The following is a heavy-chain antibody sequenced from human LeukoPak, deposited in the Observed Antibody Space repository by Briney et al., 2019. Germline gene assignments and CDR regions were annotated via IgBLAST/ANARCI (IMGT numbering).Heavy chain of an antibody. CDR3: ARDTLRYFDWLLSPDYYYYYMDV. D-gene: IGHD3-9*01. J-gene: IGHJ6*03. CDR1: GSTFSSYW. V-gene: IGHV3-7*01. CDR2: IKQDGSEK. Sequence: PGGSLRLSCAASGSTFSSYWMSWVRQAPGKGLEWVANIKQDGSEKYYVDSVKGRFTISRDNAKNSLYLQMNSLRAEDTAVYYCARDTLRYFDWLLSPDYYYYYMDVWGKGTTVTVSS.